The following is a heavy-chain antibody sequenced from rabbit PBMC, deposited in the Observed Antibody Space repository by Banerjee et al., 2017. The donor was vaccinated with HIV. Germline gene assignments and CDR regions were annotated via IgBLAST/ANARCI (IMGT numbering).Heavy chain of an antibody. Sequence: QEQLEESGGDLVKPGASMTLTCTASGFDFSGSYWICWVRQAPGKGLEWIACIYAGSAGSTCYATWAKGRFTISKTSSTTVTLQMTSLTAADTTTYFCARDYAGSNSVYYFDLWGQGTLVTVS. V-gene: IGHV1S45*01. D-gene: IGHD4-2*01. CDR1: GFDFSGSYW. CDR3: ARDYAGSNSVYYFDL. CDR2: IYAGSAGST. J-gene: IGHJ4*01.